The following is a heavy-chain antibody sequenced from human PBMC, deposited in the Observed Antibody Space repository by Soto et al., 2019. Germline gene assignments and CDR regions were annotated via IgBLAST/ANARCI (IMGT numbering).Heavy chain of an antibody. CDR1: GGSFSGYY. CDR3: ARTTIFGVANPRGLMAGYGNYYMDV. J-gene: IGHJ6*03. CDR2: INHSGST. D-gene: IGHD3-3*01. V-gene: IGHV4-34*01. Sequence: SETLSLTCAVYGGSFSGYYWSWIRQPPGKGLEWIGEINHSGSTNYNPSLKSRVTISVDTSKNQFSLKLSSVTAADTAVYYCARTTIFGVANPRGLMAGYGNYYMDVWGKGTTVTVSS.